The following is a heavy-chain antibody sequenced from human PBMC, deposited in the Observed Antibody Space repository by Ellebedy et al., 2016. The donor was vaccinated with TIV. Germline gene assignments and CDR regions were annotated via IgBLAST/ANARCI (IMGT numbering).Heavy chain of an antibody. CDR3: ATIGWFGELLSDH. D-gene: IGHD3-10*01. J-gene: IGHJ5*02. V-gene: IGHV1-2*02. Sequence: AASVKVSCKASGYNFTDFYIHWVRQAPGQGLEWMGWIDPYTGDTNYARDFQGRVSLTRDTPISTVSMELSSLKSDDTSVYYCATIGWFGELLSDHWGQGTLLTVSS. CDR1: GYNFTDFY. CDR2: IDPYTGDT.